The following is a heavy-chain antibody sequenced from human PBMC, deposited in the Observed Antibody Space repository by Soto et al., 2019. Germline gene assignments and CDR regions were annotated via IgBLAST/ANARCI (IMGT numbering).Heavy chain of an antibody. CDR3: ARLVGNSWIDY. V-gene: IGHV6-1*01. D-gene: IGHD2-8*02. CDR2: TYYRSKWYY. J-gene: IGHJ4*02. CDR1: GDSVSSNSVV. Sequence: SQTLSLTCAISGDSVSSNSVVWNWIRQSPSRGLEWLGRTYYRSKWYYEYAESVKSRIIINPDTSKNQLSLQLNSVTPEDTGVYYCARLVGNSWIDYWDQGTLVTVSS.